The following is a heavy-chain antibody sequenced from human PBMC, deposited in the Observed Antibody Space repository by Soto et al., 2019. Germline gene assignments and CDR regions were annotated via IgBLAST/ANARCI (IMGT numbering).Heavy chain of an antibody. CDR2: INNGGDIV. CDR3: ARDFSKTTVGVVDS. CDR1: GFTFSDYY. V-gene: IGHV3-11*01. Sequence: QVQLVESGGGVVQPGRSLRLSCAASGFTFSDYYMAWIRQAPGKGLEWIGYINNGGDIVHYSDAVRGRFRISRDNTKKSLYLQMTSLRAEDTAIYYCARDFSKTTVGVVDSWGQGALVTVSS. D-gene: IGHD3-16*01. J-gene: IGHJ4*02.